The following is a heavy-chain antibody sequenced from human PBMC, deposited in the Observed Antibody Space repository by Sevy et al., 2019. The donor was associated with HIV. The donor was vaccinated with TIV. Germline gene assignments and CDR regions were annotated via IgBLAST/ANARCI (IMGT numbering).Heavy chain of an antibody. CDR3: ATDLFSGTNF. CDR2: IKQDGSEQ. J-gene: IGHJ4*02. CDR1: GFSFSSYW. Sequence: GGSLRLSCAASGFSFSSYWMSWVRQAPGKGLEWVANIKQDGSEQYYVDSVKGRFTISRDHAKNSLDLQMNSLRAEDTALYYCATDLFSGTNFWGQGTLVTVSS. V-gene: IGHV3-7*01. D-gene: IGHD3-3*01.